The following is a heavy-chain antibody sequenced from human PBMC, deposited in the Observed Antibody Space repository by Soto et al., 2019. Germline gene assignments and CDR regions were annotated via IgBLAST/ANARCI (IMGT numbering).Heavy chain of an antibody. CDR3: ARDRSMGATDY. Sequence: QVQLVESRGGVVQPGRSLRLSCAASGFTFSTYAMHWVRQAPGKGLEWVAVISYDGNNQYYADSAKGRFTISRDNSKDTLYLQMNSLRPEDTAVFYCARDRSMGATDYWGQGTLVTVSS. CDR1: GFTFSTYA. J-gene: IGHJ4*02. CDR2: ISYDGNNQ. V-gene: IGHV3-30-3*01. D-gene: IGHD1-26*01.